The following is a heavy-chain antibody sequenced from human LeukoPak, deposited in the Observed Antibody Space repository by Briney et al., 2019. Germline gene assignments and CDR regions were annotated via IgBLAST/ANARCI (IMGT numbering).Heavy chain of an antibody. CDR3: ARVLRFLEWLPADY. Sequence: GRSLRLSCAASGFTFSSYAMHWVRQAPGKGLEWGAVISYDGSNKYYADSVKGRFTISRDNSKNTLYLQMNSLRAEGTAVYYCARVLRFLEWLPADYWGQGTLVTVSS. D-gene: IGHD3-3*01. CDR2: ISYDGSNK. V-gene: IGHV3-30-3*01. CDR1: GFTFSSYA. J-gene: IGHJ4*02.